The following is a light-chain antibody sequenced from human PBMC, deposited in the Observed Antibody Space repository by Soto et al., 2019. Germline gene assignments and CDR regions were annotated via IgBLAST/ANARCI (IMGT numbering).Light chain of an antibody. CDR1: SSDVGAYNY. J-gene: IGLJ1*01. CDR2: DVT. Sequence: QSALTQPASVSGSPGQSITISCTGSSSDVGAYNYVSWYQHHPDKAPKLVIYDVTNRPSGVSNRFSGSKSGNTASLTISGLQAEDEADYYCNSYTSRIPPYVCGTGNMITV. CDR3: NSYTSRIPPYV. V-gene: IGLV2-14*03.